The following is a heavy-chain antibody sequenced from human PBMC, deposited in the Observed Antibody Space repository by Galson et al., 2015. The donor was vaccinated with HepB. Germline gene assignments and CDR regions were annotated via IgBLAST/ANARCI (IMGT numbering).Heavy chain of an antibody. D-gene: IGHD4-23*01. V-gene: IGHV4-38-2*02. CDR2: IYHSGST. Sequence: ETLSLTCTVSGYSISSGYYWGWIRQPPGKGLEWIGSIYHSGSTYYNPSLKSRVTISVDTSKNQFSLKLSSVTAADTAVYYCAGTTVVPYYFDYWGQGTLVTVSS. CDR3: AGTTVVPYYFDY. J-gene: IGHJ4*02. CDR1: GYSISSGYY.